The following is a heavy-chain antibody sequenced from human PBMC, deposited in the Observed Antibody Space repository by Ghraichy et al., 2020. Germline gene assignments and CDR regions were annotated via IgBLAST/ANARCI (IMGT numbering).Heavy chain of an antibody. Sequence: SETLSLTCTVSGYYIRSGYYWGWIRQPPGKGLEWIGNIYHTGRSYYNPSLKSRVTISLDTSKNQFSLNLSSVTAADTAVYYCGSSGNFYYYYVMDIWGQGTTVTVSS. D-gene: IGHD3-10*01. CDR3: GSSGNFYYYYVMDI. J-gene: IGHJ6*02. V-gene: IGHV4-38-2*02. CDR1: GYYIRSGYY. CDR2: IYHTGRS.